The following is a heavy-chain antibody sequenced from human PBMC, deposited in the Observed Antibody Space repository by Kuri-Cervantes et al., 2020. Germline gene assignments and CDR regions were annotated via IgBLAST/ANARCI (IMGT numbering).Heavy chain of an antibody. CDR1: GGTFSSYA. Sequence: SVKVSCKASGGTFSSYAISWVRQAPGQGLEWMGGIIPIFGTASYAQKFQGRVTITADKSTSTAYMELSSLRSEDTAVYYCARDRCGGSCYFDYWGQGTLVTVSS. D-gene: IGHD2-15*01. CDR3: ARDRCGGSCYFDY. J-gene: IGHJ4*02. V-gene: IGHV1-69*06. CDR2: IIPIFGTA.